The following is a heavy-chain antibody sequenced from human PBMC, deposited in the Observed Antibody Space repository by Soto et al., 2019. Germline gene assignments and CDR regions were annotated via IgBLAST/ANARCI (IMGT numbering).Heavy chain of an antibody. CDR1: GGSISSYY. J-gene: IGHJ4*02. D-gene: IGHD3-10*01. CDR3: ARHKDATMVRGALDY. Sequence: SETLSLTCTVSGGSISSYYWSWIRQPPGKGLEWIGYIYYSGSTNYNPSLKSRVTISVDTSKNQFSLKLSSVTAADTAVYYCARHKDATMVRGALDYWGQGTLVTVSS. V-gene: IGHV4-59*08. CDR2: IYYSGST.